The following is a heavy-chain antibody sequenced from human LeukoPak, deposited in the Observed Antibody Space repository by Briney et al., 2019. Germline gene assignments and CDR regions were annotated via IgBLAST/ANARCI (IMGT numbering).Heavy chain of an antibody. V-gene: IGHV1-2*02. J-gene: IGHJ4*02. D-gene: IGHD3-22*01. CDR1: GYTFTGYY. CDR2: INPNSGGT. Sequence: EASVKVSCKASGYTFTGYYMHWVRQAPGQGLEWMLWINPNSGGTNYAQTFQGRVSMTRDTSIRTAYMELSRLRSDDTAVYYCARGHGDKYYYDSSGYTVDYWGQGTLVTVSS. CDR3: ARGHGDKYYYDSSGYTVDY.